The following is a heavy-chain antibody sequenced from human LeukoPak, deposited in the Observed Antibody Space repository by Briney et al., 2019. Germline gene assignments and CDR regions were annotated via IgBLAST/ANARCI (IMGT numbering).Heavy chain of an antibody. V-gene: IGHV1-69*01. CDR1: GGTFSSYA. J-gene: IGHJ4*02. CDR3: ASLYGSGSYFYY. D-gene: IGHD3-10*01. CDR2: IIPIFGTA. Sequence: SVNVSCKASGGTFSSYAISWVRQAPGQGLEWMGGIIPIFGTANYAQKFQGRVTITADESTSTAYMELSSLRSEDTAVYYCASLYGSGSYFYYWGQGTLVTVSS.